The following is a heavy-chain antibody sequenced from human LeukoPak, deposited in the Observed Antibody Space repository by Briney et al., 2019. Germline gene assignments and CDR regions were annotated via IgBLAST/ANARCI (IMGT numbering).Heavy chain of an antibody. J-gene: IGHJ4*02. CDR3: ARAVTMVRGVNRPFDY. CDR2: INPNGGGT. D-gene: IGHD3-10*01. V-gene: IGHV1-2*02. Sequence: ASVKVSCKASGYTFTGYYMHWVRQAPGQGLEWMGWINPNGGGTNYAQKFQGRVTMTRDTSISTAYMELSRLRSDDTAVYYCARAVTMVRGVNRPFDYWGQGTLVTVSS. CDR1: GYTFTGYY.